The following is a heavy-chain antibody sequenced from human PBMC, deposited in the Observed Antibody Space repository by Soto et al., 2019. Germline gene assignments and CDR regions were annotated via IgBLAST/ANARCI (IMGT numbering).Heavy chain of an antibody. J-gene: IGHJ6*02. Sequence: QLQESGPGLVAPSQTLSLRCAVSGDSIGSGACYLTWVRQVPGKLLEWIGFVSVSGNAFYNTSLKSRVAISIETSENQLSLRLLSVTAAGAAVYFCARALGGVSSTGMDVWGQGTTVTVSS. D-gene: IGHD3-3*01. CDR1: GDSIGSGACY. V-gene: IGHV4-31*11. CDR3: ARALGGVSSTGMDV. CDR2: VSVSGNA.